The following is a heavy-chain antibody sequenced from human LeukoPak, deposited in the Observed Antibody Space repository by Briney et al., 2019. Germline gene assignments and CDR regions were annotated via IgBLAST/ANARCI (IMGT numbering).Heavy chain of an antibody. CDR2: ISPYNGNT. D-gene: IGHD6-19*01. Sequence: GASVKVSCKASGYSFTSYGINWVRQAPGQGLEWMGWISPYNGNTKDTQELQGRVTMTTDTSTNTAYMEVRSLRSDDTAVYYCARDRMPMDSTGVYFYYYGKDVWGQGTTVTVSS. V-gene: IGHV1-18*01. CDR1: GYSFTSYG. CDR3: ARDRMPMDSTGVYFYYYGKDV. J-gene: IGHJ6*02.